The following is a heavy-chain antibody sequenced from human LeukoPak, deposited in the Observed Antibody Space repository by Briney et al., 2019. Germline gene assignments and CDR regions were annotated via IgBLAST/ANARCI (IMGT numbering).Heavy chain of an antibody. V-gene: IGHV3-30-3*01. CDR1: GFTFTTFA. Sequence: GGSLRLSCAASGFTFTTFAMHWVRQAPGKGLQWVAVISYDGSNQYYTDSVKGRFTISRDNSKNTLYLQMNSLRPEDTAVYYCARGRAGYYFDYWGQGTLVTVSS. CDR3: ARGRAGYYFDY. D-gene: IGHD1-14*01. CDR2: ISYDGSNQ. J-gene: IGHJ4*02.